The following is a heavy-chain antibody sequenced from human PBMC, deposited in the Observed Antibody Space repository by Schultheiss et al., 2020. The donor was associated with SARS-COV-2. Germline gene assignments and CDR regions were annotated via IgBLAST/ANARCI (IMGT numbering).Heavy chain of an antibody. CDR2: IYHSGST. J-gene: IGHJ6*02. Sequence: SETLSLTCTVSGGSISSSNWWSWVRQPPGKGLEWIGEIYHSGSTNYNPSLKSRVTISVDTSKNQFSLKLSSVTAADTAVYYCARDYYDSSVGFYGMDVWGQGTTVTVSS. V-gene: IGHV4-4*02. CDR3: ARDYYDSSVGFYGMDV. CDR1: GGSISSSNW. D-gene: IGHD3-22*01.